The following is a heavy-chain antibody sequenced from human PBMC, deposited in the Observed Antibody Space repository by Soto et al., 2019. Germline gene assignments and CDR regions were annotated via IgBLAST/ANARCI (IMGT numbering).Heavy chain of an antibody. CDR3: ARAYYGSGSYRNYYYGMDV. V-gene: IGHV1-69*13. CDR1: GGTFSSYA. CDR2: IIPIFGTA. D-gene: IGHD3-10*01. J-gene: IGHJ6*02. Sequence: SVKVSCKASGGTFSSYAISWVRQAPGQGLEWMGGIIPIFGTANYAQKFQGRVTITADESTSTADMELSSLRSEDTAVYYCARAYYGSGSYRNYYYGMDVWGQGTTVTVS.